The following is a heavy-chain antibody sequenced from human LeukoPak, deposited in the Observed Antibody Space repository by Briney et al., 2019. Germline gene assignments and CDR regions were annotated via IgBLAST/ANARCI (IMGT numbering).Heavy chain of an antibody. D-gene: IGHD3-22*01. CDR2: ISPSSSTI. CDR3: ARDPPRFYYDSSAFSRDYYYYMDV. Sequence: GGSLRLSCAAYGFNFSTYSMKWVRQAPGKGLEWISYISPSSSTIYYADSVKGRFTISRDNAKNSLYLQMNSLRAEDTAVYYCARDPPRFYYDSSAFSRDYYYYMDVWGKGTTVTVSS. J-gene: IGHJ6*03. V-gene: IGHV3-48*01. CDR1: GFNFSTYS.